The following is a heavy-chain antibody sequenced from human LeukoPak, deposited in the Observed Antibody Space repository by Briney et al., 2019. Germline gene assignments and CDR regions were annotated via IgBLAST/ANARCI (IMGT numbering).Heavy chain of an antibody. Sequence: GGSLRLSCAASGFTFSSYSMNWVRQAPGKGLEWVSSISSSGSYIYYADSVKGRFIISRDNAKNSLYLQMNSLRAEDTAVYYCARVWEPGDYTAFDIWGQGTMVTVSS. CDR2: ISSSGSYI. CDR3: ARVWEPGDYTAFDI. CDR1: GFTFSSYS. D-gene: IGHD4-17*01. J-gene: IGHJ3*02. V-gene: IGHV3-21*01.